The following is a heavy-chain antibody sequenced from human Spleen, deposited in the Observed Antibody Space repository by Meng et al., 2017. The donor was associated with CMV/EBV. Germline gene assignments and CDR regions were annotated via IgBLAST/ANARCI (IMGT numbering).Heavy chain of an antibody. J-gene: IGHJ4*02. Sequence: SGFNFYGFYIHWVRRAPGQGREWRGQSNPKNGGPKYAQKFEGRVSMTTDTSITTVYMELRSLRSDDTAFYYCTRRPMGSTRPFDYWGKGTLVTVSS. CDR3: TRRPMGSTRPFDY. D-gene: IGHD1-26*01. CDR1: GFNFYGFY. V-gene: IGHV1-2*06. CDR2: SNPKNGGP.